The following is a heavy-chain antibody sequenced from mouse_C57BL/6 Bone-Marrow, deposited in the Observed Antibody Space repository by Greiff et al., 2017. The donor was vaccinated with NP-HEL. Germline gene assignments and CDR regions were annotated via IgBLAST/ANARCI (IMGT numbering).Heavy chain of an antibody. CDR3: ARDGLYGNHFDY. D-gene: IGHD2-1*01. Sequence: EVKVVESGGGLVKPGGSLKLSCAASGFTFSSYAMSWVRQTPEKRLEWVATISDGGSYTYYPDNVKGRFTISRDNAKNNLYLQMSHLKSEDTAMYYCARDGLYGNHFDYWGQGTTLTVSS. CDR1: GFTFSSYA. V-gene: IGHV5-4*01. J-gene: IGHJ2*01. CDR2: ISDGGSYT.